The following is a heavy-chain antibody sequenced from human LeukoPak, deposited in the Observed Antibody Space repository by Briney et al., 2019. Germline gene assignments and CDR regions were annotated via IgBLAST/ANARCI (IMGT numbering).Heavy chain of an antibody. Sequence: SETLSLTCTVSGGSISSYYWSWIRQPPGKGLEWIGYIYYSGSANYNPSLKSRVTISVDTSKNQFSLKLSSVTAADTAVYYCARGANWGSYYFDYWGQGTLVTVSS. J-gene: IGHJ4*02. CDR3: ARGANWGSYYFDY. CDR1: GGSISSYY. CDR2: IYYSGSA. V-gene: IGHV4-59*08. D-gene: IGHD7-27*01.